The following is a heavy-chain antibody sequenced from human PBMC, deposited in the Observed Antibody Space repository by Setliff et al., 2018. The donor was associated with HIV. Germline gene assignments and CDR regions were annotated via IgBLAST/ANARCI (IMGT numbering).Heavy chain of an antibody. Sequence: SETLSLTCDVSGVSISDNNWWSWVRQPPGRGLEWIGEVYHTGSTNYNPSLKSRVITSIDKSKNQFSLKIDSVTAADTAVYYCAKLQEGHVYSHYDSWGQGTLVTVSS. J-gene: IGHJ4*02. CDR3: AKLQEGHVYSHYDS. CDR2: VYHTGST. CDR1: GVSISDNNW. V-gene: IGHV4-4*02. D-gene: IGHD2-21*01.